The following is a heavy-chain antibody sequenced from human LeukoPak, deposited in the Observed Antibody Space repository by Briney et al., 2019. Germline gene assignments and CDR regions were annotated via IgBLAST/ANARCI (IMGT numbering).Heavy chain of an antibody. D-gene: IGHD2-15*01. CDR3: ARGRRRVVVVAATARYYFDY. CDR2: INPNSGGT. Sequence: ASVKVSCKASGYTFTSYDINWERQAPGQGLEWMGWINPNSGGTNYAQKFQGRVTMTRDTSISTAYMELSRVKSDDTAVYYCARGRRRVVVVAATARYYFDYWGQGTLVTVSS. CDR1: GYTFTSYD. J-gene: IGHJ4*02. V-gene: IGHV1-2*02.